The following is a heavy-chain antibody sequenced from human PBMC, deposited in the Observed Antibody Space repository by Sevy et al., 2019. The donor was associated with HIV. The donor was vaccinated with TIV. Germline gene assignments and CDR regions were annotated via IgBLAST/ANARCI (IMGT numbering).Heavy chain of an antibody. J-gene: IGHJ4*02. D-gene: IGHD6-13*01. CDR3: ATHAGIAAAGRVFDY. CDR2: IRNKADSYTT. CDR1: GFTFSDHY. Sequence: GGSLRLSCAASGFTFSDHYMEWVRQAPGKGLEWVGRIRNKADSYTTEEAAAVKGRFTISRDDSKNSLYLLMNSLRTEDTAVYYCATHAGIAAAGRVFDYWGQGTLVTVSS. V-gene: IGHV3-72*01.